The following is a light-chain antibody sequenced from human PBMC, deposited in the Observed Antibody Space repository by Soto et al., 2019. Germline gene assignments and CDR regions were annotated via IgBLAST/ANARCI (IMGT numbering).Light chain of an antibody. Sequence: IVFSQSPATLSLSPGERATLSCRASQSVSSYLALYQQKPGQAPRLLIYDASNRATGIPARFSGSGSGTDFTLTISSLEPEDFAVYYCQQRSNWPSTFGQGTRLEI. CDR1: QSVSSY. CDR2: DAS. V-gene: IGKV3-11*01. CDR3: QQRSNWPST. J-gene: IGKJ5*01.